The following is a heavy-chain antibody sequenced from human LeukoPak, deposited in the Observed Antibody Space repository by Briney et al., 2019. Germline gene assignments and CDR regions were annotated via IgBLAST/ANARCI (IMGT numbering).Heavy chain of an antibody. CDR1: GYTFTSYY. J-gene: IGHJ4*02. Sequence: ASVKVSCKASGYTFTSYYMHWVRQAPGQGLEWMGIINPSGGSTSYAQKFQGRVTMTRDMSTSTVYMELSSLRSEDTAVYFCAREGGETGYYFDFWGQGTLVTVSS. CDR2: INPSGGST. CDR3: AREGGETGYYFDF. V-gene: IGHV1-46*01. D-gene: IGHD3-16*01.